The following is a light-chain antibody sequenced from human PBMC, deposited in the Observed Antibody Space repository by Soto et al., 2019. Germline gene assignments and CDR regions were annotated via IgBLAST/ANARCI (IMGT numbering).Light chain of an antibody. J-gene: IGKJ4*01. CDR1: QNVGNNY. CDR2: EAS. CDR3: EQYAYSPLT. V-gene: IGKV3-20*01. Sequence: EIVLTQSPGTLSLSPGERDTISCRASQNVGNNYLAWFQQTPGQAPRLLIFEASSRATGIPDRISGSGSGTDFTLTINRLEPDDFTVYYCEQYAYSPLTFGGGTKVEFK.